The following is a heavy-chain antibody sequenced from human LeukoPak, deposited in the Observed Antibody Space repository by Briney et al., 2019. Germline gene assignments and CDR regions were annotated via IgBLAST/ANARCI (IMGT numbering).Heavy chain of an antibody. J-gene: IGHJ4*02. Sequence: GASVKVSCKASGYTFTDCYMHWVRQAPGQGFEWMGWINPNDGDTNYAQKFQGRVTMTRDTSISTAHMEVSRLRSDDTAAYYCARANFLYCSSSTCLFDYWGQGTLVTVSS. CDR2: INPNDGDT. CDR3: ARANFLYCSSSTCLFDY. V-gene: IGHV1-2*02. CDR1: GYTFTDCY. D-gene: IGHD2-2*01.